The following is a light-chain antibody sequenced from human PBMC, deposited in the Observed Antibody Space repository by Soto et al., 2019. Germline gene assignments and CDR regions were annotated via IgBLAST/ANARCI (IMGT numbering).Light chain of an antibody. V-gene: IGKV1-39*01. Sequence: DIQMTQSPSSLSASVGDRVTITCRASQTISNYLNWYQQKPGKAPNLLIYAASNLQSGVPSRFSGGSSGTDFTLTISSLQPEDFATYYCQQSYSTPRYTFGQGTKLEIK. CDR2: AAS. J-gene: IGKJ2*01. CDR1: QTISNY. CDR3: QQSYSTPRYT.